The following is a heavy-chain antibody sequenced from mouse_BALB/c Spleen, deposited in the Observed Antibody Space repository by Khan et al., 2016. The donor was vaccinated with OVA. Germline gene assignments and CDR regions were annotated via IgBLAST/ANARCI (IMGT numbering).Heavy chain of an antibody. CDR1: GFNIKDTY. J-gene: IGHJ3*01. CDR3: VRDYWDVFAY. Sequence: EVQLQQSGAELVKPGASVKLSCTASGFNIKDTYIHWVKQRPEQGLEWIGRIDPANGNNKYDPKFQGKATKTADTSSNTAYLQLSSLTSEDTAVYYCVRDYWDVFAYWGQGTLVTVSA. D-gene: IGHD4-1*01. V-gene: IGHV14-3*02. CDR2: IDPANGNN.